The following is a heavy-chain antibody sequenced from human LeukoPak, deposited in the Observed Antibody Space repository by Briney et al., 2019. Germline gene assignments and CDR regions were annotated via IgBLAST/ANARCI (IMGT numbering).Heavy chain of an antibody. V-gene: IGHV5-51*01. CDR1: GYSFTSYW. J-gene: IGHJ4*02. CDR2: IYPGDSDT. CDR3: ARPNLGYCSGGSCYFDY. Sequence: GESLNISCKGSGYSFTSYWIGWVRQMPGKGLEWMGIIYPGDSDTRYSPSFQGQVTISADKSISTAYLQWSSLKASDTAIYYCARPNLGYCSGGSCYFDYWGQGTLVTVSS. D-gene: IGHD2-15*01.